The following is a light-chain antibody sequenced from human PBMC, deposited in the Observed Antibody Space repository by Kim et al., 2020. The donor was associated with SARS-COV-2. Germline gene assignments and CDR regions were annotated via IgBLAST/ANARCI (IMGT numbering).Light chain of an antibody. CDR3: QQYDSWLS. CDR1: QTVGSK. CDR2: DAS. V-gene: IGKV3D-15*01. J-gene: IGKJ4*01. Sequence: EIVMTQSPATLSVSPGERATISCRASQTVGSKLAWYQQTPGQPPRLLIYDASTRATGIPAKFSGTGSGTDFTLIISSLQSEDSAVYYCQQYDSWLSFGGGTKVEI.